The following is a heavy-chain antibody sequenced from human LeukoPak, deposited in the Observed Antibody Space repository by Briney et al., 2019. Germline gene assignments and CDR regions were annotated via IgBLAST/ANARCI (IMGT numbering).Heavy chain of an antibody. D-gene: IGHD2-2*01. CDR2: IRYDGSNK. CDR3: AKGPVVPAADDAFDI. Sequence: GGSLRLSCAASGFTFSSYGMHWVRQAPGKGLEWVALIRYDGSNKYYADSVKGRFTISRDNSKNTLYLQMNSLRAEDTAVYYCAKGPVVPAADDAFDIWGQGTMVTVSS. V-gene: IGHV3-30*02. J-gene: IGHJ3*02. CDR1: GFTFSSYG.